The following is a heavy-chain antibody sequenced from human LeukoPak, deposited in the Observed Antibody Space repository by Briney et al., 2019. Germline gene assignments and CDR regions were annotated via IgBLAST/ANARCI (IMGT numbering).Heavy chain of an antibody. CDR1: GFTFSNAW. Sequence: PGGSLRLSCAASGFTFSNAWMSWVRQAPGKGLEWVGRIKSKTDGGTTDYAAPVKSRFTISRDDSKNTLYLQMNSLKTEDTAVYYCTTIYGGYSLDYWGQGTLVTVSS. CDR3: TTIYGGYSLDY. CDR2: IKSKTDGGTT. V-gene: IGHV3-15*01. J-gene: IGHJ4*02. D-gene: IGHD4-17*01.